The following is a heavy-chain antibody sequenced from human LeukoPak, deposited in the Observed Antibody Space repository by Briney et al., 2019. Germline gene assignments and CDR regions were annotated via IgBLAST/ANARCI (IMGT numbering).Heavy chain of an antibody. CDR2: IIPIFGTA. CDR3: ARLGDSSGWYRHDHYGMAV. V-gene: IGHV1-69*13. J-gene: IGHJ6*02. CDR1: GGTFSSYA. D-gene: IGHD6-19*01. Sequence: SVKVSCKASGGTFSSYAISWVRQAPGQGLEWMGGIIPIFGTANYAQKFQGRVTITADESTSTAYMELSSLRSEDTAVYYCARLGDSSGWYRHDHYGMAVWGQGTTVIVSS.